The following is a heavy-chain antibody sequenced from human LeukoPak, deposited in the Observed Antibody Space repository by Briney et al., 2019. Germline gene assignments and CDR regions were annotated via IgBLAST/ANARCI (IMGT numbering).Heavy chain of an antibody. Sequence: GGSLRLSCAASGFTVSSNYMSWVRQAPGKGLEWVSVIYSGGSTYYADSVKGRFTISRDNSKNTLYVQMKSLRAEDTAVYYCAKDFVVVPGNVNYFDYWGQGTLVTVSS. D-gene: IGHD2-21*02. CDR3: AKDFVVVPGNVNYFDY. CDR1: GFTVSSNY. CDR2: IYSGGST. J-gene: IGHJ4*02. V-gene: IGHV3-66*01.